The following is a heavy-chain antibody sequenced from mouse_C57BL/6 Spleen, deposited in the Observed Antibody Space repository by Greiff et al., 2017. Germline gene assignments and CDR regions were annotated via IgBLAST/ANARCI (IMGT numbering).Heavy chain of an antibody. D-gene: IGHD1-1*01. Sequence: SGPELVKPGASVKIPCKASGYTFTDYNMDWVKQSHGKSLEWIGDINPNNGGTIYNQKFKGKATLTVDKSSSTAYMELRSLTSEDTAVYYCARRGYGSSPWYFDVWGTGTTVTVSS. V-gene: IGHV1-18*01. CDR3: ARRGYGSSPWYFDV. CDR2: INPNNGGT. J-gene: IGHJ1*03. CDR1: GYTFTDYN.